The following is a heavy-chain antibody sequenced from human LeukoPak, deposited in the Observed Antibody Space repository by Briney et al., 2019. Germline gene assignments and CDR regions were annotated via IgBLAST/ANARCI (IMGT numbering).Heavy chain of an antibody. D-gene: IGHD2-21*02. CDR1: GGSISSGGYY. Sequence: PSQTLSLTCTVSGGSISSGGYYWSWIRQHPGKGLEWIVYIYYSGSTYYNPSLKSRVTISVDTSKNQFSLKLSSVTAADTAVYYCAREPRAYCGGDCPNWFDPWGQGTLVTVSS. J-gene: IGHJ5*02. V-gene: IGHV4-31*03. CDR3: AREPRAYCGGDCPNWFDP. CDR2: IYYSGST.